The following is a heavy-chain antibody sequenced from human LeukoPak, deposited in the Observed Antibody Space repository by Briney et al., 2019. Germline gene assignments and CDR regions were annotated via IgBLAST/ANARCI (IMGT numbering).Heavy chain of an antibody. D-gene: IGHD4-23*01. Sequence: SGGSLRLSCAASGFTFSSYDMHWVRQATGKGLEWVSAIGTAGDTYYPGSVKGRFTISRENAKNSLYLQMNSLRAGDTAVYYCARSRYGGNEFDYWGQGTLLTVSS. J-gene: IGHJ4*02. CDR2: IGTAGDT. CDR3: ARSRYGGNEFDY. CDR1: GFTFSSYD. V-gene: IGHV3-13*01.